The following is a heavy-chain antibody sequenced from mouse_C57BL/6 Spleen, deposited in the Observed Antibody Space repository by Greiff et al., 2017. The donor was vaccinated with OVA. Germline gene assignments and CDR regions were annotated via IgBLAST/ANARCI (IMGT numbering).Heavy chain of an antibody. CDR3: ARKGLLFYAMDY. D-gene: IGHD3-1*01. CDR1: GYTFTSYW. V-gene: IGHV1-69*01. J-gene: IGHJ4*01. Sequence: QVQLKQPGAELVMPGASVKLSCKASGYTFTSYWMHWVKQRPGQGLEWIGEIDPSDSYTNYNQKVKGKSTLTVDKSSSTAYMQLSSLTSEDSAVYYCARKGLLFYAMDYWGQGTSVTVSS. CDR2: IDPSDSYT.